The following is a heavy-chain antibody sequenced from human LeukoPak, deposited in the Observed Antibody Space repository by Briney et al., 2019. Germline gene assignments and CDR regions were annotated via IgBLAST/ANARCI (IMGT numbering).Heavy chain of an antibody. J-gene: IGHJ5*02. CDR3: ARHIIAVRPKWFDH. CDR2: ISAYNGNT. V-gene: IGHV1-18*01. CDR1: GYSFTPWG. D-gene: IGHD6-6*01. Sequence: ASVKVSCKASGYSFTPWGFTWVREAPGQGHEWMGWISAYNGNTNYAQKLQGRVSTTTDSSTNTAYMELRSLRSDDTAIYYCARHIIAVRPKWFDHWGQGTLVTVSS.